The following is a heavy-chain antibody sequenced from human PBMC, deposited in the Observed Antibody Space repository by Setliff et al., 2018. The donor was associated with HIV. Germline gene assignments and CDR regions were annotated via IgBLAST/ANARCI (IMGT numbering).Heavy chain of an antibody. Sequence: SETLSLTCTVSGGSISSTSYYWGWIRQPPGTGLEWIGSISSSGNTYYNPSLKSRVTTSVDTPKNQFSLKLNSVTAADTAVYYCARRWGIRGYSSWSQGTLVTVSS. CDR2: ISSSGNT. D-gene: IGHD5-18*01. V-gene: IGHV4-39*07. J-gene: IGHJ5*02. CDR3: ARRWGIRGYSS. CDR1: GGSISSTSYY.